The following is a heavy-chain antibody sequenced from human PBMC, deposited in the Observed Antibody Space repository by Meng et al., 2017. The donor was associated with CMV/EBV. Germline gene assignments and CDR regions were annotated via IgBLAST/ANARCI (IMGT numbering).Heavy chain of an antibody. Sequence: GQLQQWGSGLLKPSEPLSLTRAFYGGSLRGYYWSGIRQPPGKGLEWSGEINHSGSTNYNPSLKSRVTISVDTSKNQFSLKLSSVTAADTAVYYCARRDYSNHYYFDYWGQGTLVTVSS. CDR1: GGSLRGYY. CDR3: ARRDYSNHYYFDY. D-gene: IGHD4-11*01. CDR2: INHSGST. J-gene: IGHJ4*02. V-gene: IGHV4-34*01.